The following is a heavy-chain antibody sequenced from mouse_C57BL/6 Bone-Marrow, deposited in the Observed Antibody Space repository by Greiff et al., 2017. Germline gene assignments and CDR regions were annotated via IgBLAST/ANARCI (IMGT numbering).Heavy chain of an antibody. Sequence: QVQLQQSGAELVKPGASVKISCKASGYAFSSYWMNWVKQRPGKGLEWIGQIYPGDGDTNYNGKFKGKATLTADKSSSTAYMQLSSLTSEDSAVYFCARERRGRAWFAYWGQGTLVTVSA. V-gene: IGHV1-80*01. J-gene: IGHJ3*01. CDR3: ARERRGRAWFAY. D-gene: IGHD3-3*01. CDR1: GYAFSSYW. CDR2: IYPGDGDT.